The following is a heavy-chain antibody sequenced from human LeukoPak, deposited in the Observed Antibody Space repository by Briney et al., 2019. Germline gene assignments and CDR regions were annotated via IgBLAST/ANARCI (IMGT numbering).Heavy chain of an antibody. CDR1: VYTFTTYW. V-gene: IGHV5-51*01. D-gene: IGHD6-19*01. CDR3: ARTGYSSGWYGGFDY. Sequence: GESLKISCKASVYTFTTYWIGWVRQMAGKVVELMGIIYPGDSDTRYSPYFQGQVTISADKSISTAYLLWSSLKASDVAMYYCARTGYSSGWYGGFDYWGQGTLVTVSS. CDR2: IYPGDSDT. J-gene: IGHJ4*02.